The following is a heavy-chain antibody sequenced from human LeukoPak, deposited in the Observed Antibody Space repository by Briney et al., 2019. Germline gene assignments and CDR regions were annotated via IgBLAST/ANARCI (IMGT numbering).Heavy chain of an antibody. CDR3: ATDRVDYYDSSGYSHFDY. Sequence: GGSLRLSCAASGFTFSNAWMNWVRQAPGKGLEWVGRIKSKTDGGTTDYAAPVKGRFTISRDDSKNTLYLQMNSLKTEDTAVYYCATDRVDYYDSSGYSHFDYWGQGTLVTVSS. CDR2: IKSKTDGGTT. J-gene: IGHJ4*02. CDR1: GFTFSNAW. V-gene: IGHV3-15*07. D-gene: IGHD3-22*01.